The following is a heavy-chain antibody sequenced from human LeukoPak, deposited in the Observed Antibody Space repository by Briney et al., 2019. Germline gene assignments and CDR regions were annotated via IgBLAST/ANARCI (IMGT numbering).Heavy chain of an antibody. J-gene: IGHJ4*02. D-gene: IGHD1-26*01. CDR2: IYYSGTT. CDR3: ARGGSYHGY. V-gene: IGHV4-59*01. CDR1: GDSISGYY. Sequence: SETLSLTCTVSGDSISGYYWSWIRQPPGKGLEWIGNIYYSGTTNYNPSLKSRVTISVDTSKNQSSLKLSSVTAADTAIYYCARGGSYHGYWGQGTLVTVSS.